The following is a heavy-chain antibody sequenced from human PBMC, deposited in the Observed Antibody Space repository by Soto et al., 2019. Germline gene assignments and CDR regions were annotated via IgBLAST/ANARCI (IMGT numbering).Heavy chain of an antibody. CDR2: IYYSGST. V-gene: IGHV4-31*03. CDR1: GGSISSGGYY. Sequence: ASETLSLTCTVSGGSISSGGYYWSWIRQHPGKGLEWIGYIYYSGSTYYNPSIKSRVTISVDTSKNQFSLKLSSVTAADTAVYYCARDYSCSGGSCYFAFDIWGQGTMVTVSS. J-gene: IGHJ3*02. D-gene: IGHD2-15*01. CDR3: ARDYSCSGGSCYFAFDI.